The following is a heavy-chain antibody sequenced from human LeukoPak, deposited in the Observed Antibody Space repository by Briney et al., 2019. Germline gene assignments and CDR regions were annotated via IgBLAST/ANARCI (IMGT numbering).Heavy chain of an antibody. CDR3: ARQLWFRELVIDY. Sequence: GGSLRLSCAASGFTVSSNYVSWVRQAPGKGLEWVSVIYSGGSTYYADSVKGRFTISRDNSKNTLYLQMNSLRAEDTAVYYCARQLWFRELVIDYWGQGTLVTVSS. CDR2: IYSGGST. J-gene: IGHJ4*02. D-gene: IGHD3-10*01. V-gene: IGHV3-53*01. CDR1: GFTVSSNY.